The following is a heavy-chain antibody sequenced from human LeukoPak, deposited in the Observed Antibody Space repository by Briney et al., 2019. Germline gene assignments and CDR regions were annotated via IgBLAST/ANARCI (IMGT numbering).Heavy chain of an antibody. J-gene: IGHJ3*02. CDR1: GYTFTAYY. CDR2: IIPILGIA. CDR3: ARAKTYDILTGYRDDAFDI. Sequence: SVKVSCKPSGYTFTAYYMHLVRQAPGQGLEWMGRIIPILGIANYAQKFQGGVTITADKSTSTAYMELSSLKSEDTAVYYCARAKTYDILTGYRDDAFDIWGQGTMVTVSS. V-gene: IGHV1-69*04. D-gene: IGHD3-9*01.